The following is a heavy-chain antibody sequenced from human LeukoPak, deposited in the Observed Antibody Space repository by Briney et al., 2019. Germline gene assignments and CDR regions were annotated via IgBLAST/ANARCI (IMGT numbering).Heavy chain of an antibody. Sequence: ASVKVSCKASGYTFTSYGISWVRQAPGQGLEWMGWISAYNGNTNYAQKLQGRVTMTTDTSTSTAYMELRSLRSDDTAVYYRARVYSSGWCFDYWGQGTLVTVSS. D-gene: IGHD6-19*01. CDR3: ARVYSSGWCFDY. V-gene: IGHV1-18*01. J-gene: IGHJ4*02. CDR2: ISAYNGNT. CDR1: GYTFTSYG.